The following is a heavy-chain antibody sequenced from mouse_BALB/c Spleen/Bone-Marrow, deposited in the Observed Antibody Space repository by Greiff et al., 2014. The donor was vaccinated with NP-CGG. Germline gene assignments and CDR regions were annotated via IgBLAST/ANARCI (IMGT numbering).Heavy chain of an antibody. CDR1: GFNIEDTY. CDR2: IDPANGNT. Sequence: EVQLQQSGAELVKPGASVKLSCTASGFNIEDTYMQWVKQRPEQGLEWIGRIDPANGNTKYDPKFQGKATITADTSSNTAYLQLSSLTSEDTAVYYCAEITTAAYYVMDYWGQGTSVTVSS. J-gene: IGHJ4*01. D-gene: IGHD1-2*01. V-gene: IGHV14-3*02. CDR3: AEITTAAYYVMDY.